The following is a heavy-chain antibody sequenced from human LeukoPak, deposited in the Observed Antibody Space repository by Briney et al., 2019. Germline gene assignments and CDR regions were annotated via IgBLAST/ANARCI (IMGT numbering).Heavy chain of an antibody. CDR1: GASFNTGDSY. CDR2: IYNSGST. CDR3: ARGAPPDS. V-gene: IGHV4-31*03. Sequence: SETLSLTCIVSGASFNTGDSYGNWIHQHPGKGLEWIGYIYNSGSTYYNPSLKSRVTISVDTSKNHFSLRLTSVTAADSAVYYCARGAPPDSWGQGTLVTVSS. J-gene: IGHJ4*02.